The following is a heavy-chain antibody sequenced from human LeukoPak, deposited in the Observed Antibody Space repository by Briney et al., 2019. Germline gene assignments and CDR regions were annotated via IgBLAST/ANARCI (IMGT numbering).Heavy chain of an antibody. CDR2: INPNSGGT. CDR1: GYTFTSYY. Sequence: GASVKVSCKASGYTFTSYYMHWVRQDPRHGLEWMGWINPNSGGTNYAQKFQGRVTMTRDTSISTAYMELSRLRSDDTAVYYCARGVQWRRYSSGWYENWFDPWGQGTLVTVSS. V-gene: IGHV1-2*02. D-gene: IGHD6-19*01. J-gene: IGHJ5*02. CDR3: ARGVQWRRYSSGWYENWFDP.